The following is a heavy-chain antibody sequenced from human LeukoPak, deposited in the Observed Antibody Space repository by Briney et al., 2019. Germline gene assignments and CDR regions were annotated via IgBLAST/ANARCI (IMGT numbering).Heavy chain of an antibody. D-gene: IGHD6-19*01. CDR3: AKDTSDSSGWYGFDY. Sequence: GGSLRLSCAASGFTFDDNAMHWVRQAPGKGLEWVSGVTWNSGNIGYADSVKGRFTISRDNAKNSLYLQMNSLRAEGTALYYCAKDTSDSSGWYGFDYWGQGTLVTVSS. CDR1: GFTFDDNA. J-gene: IGHJ4*02. CDR2: VTWNSGNI. V-gene: IGHV3-9*01.